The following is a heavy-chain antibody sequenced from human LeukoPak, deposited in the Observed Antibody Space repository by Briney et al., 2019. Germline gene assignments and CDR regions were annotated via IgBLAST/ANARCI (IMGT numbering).Heavy chain of an antibody. V-gene: IGHV3-23*01. D-gene: IGHD3-9*01. CDR3: AKHLRYFDWLLDYFDY. CDR2: ISGSGGST. Sequence: GGSLRLSCAASGFTFSSYGMSWVRQAPGRGLEWVSAISGSGGSTYYADSVKGRFTISRDNSKNTLYLQMNSLRAEDTAVYYCAKHLRYFDWLLDYFDYWGQGTLVTVSS. CDR1: GFTFSSYG. J-gene: IGHJ4*02.